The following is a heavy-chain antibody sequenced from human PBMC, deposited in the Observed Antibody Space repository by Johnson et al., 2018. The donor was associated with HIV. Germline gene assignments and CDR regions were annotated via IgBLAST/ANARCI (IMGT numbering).Heavy chain of an antibody. CDR1: GFTFDDYG. CDR2: INWNGGST. CDR3: AREGGYFSGGSCVNAFHI. D-gene: IGHD2-15*01. Sequence: MQLVESGGGVVRPGGSLRLSCAASGFTFDDYGMSWVRQAPGKGLEWVSGINWNGGSTGYADSVKGRFTISRDNAKNSLYLQMNSLRAEDTALYYCAREGGYFSGGSCVNAFHIWGQGTMVTVSS. J-gene: IGHJ3*02. V-gene: IGHV3-20*04.